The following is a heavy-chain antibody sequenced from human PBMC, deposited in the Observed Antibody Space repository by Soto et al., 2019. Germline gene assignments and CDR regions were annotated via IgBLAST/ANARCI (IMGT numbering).Heavy chain of an antibody. CDR1: GGSISSPSYY. D-gene: IGHD1-7*01. CDR2: IYYSGKT. Sequence: PSETLSLTCSVSGGSISSPSYYWGWIRQPPGKGLEWIGSIYYSGKTYYNPSLKSRVTILVETSRNQFSLKVNSVTAADTAVYFCARLPGITNFRREYWGQGTLVTVSS. V-gene: IGHV4-39*01. CDR3: ARLPGITNFRREY. J-gene: IGHJ4*02.